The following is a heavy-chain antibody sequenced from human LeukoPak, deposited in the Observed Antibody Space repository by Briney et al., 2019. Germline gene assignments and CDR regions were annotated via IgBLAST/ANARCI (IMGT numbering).Heavy chain of an antibody. CDR2: INHSGST. Sequence: SETLSLTCAVYGGSFSGYYWSWIRQPPGKGLEWIGEINHSGSTNYNPSLKSRVTISVDTSKNQFSLKLSSVTAADTAVYYCARGEKVLRFLEWLPNWFDPWGQGTLVTVSS. J-gene: IGHJ5*02. CDR3: ARGEKVLRFLEWLPNWFDP. V-gene: IGHV4-34*01. D-gene: IGHD3-3*01. CDR1: GGSFSGYY.